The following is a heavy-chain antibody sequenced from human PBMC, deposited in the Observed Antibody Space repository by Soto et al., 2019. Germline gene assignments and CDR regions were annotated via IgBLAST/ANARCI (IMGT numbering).Heavy chain of an antibody. CDR3: ARGRYCLTGRCFPNWFDS. D-gene: IGHD2-15*01. CDR1: GDSISTVDYF. V-gene: IGHV4-30-4*01. J-gene: IGHJ5*01. CDR2: IYKSATT. Sequence: SETLSLTCSVSGDSISTVDYFWAWIRQPPGQALEYIGYIYKSATTYYDPSFESRVAISLDTSKSQFSLNVTSVTAADTAVYFCARGRYCLTGRCFPNWFDSWGQGTLVTVS.